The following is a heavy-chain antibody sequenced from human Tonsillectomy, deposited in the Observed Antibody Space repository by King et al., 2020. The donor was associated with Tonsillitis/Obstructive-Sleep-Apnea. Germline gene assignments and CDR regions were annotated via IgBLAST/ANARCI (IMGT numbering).Heavy chain of an antibody. V-gene: IGHV1-18*01. CDR1: GYTFTMYG. J-gene: IGHJ4*02. Sequence: QLVQSGAEVKKPGASVKVTCKASGYTFTMYGISWVRQAPGQGLEWMGWISPYNGNTEYAQRLQGRVTMTTDTATSTAYLELRSLRSDDTAVYFCARPGYYESYQTLDYGGQGTLVTVSS. D-gene: IGHD3-3*01. CDR3: ARPGYYESYQTLDY. CDR2: ISPYNGNT.